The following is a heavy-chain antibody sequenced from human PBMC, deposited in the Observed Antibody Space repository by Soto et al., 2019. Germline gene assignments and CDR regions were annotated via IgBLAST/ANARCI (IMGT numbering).Heavy chain of an antibody. V-gene: IGHV3-9*01. D-gene: IGHD1-7*01. J-gene: IGHJ4*02. CDR3: AKVGSTFDYFDS. CDR1: GFTFANYA. CDR2: IGWDTGNI. Sequence: GGSLRLSCKTSGFTFANYAMHWVGQAPGKGLEWVSSIGWDTGNIHYADSVRGRFTISRDDDNNSLYLQMNGLRSEDTALYYCAKVGSTFDYFDSWGQGTLVTVSS.